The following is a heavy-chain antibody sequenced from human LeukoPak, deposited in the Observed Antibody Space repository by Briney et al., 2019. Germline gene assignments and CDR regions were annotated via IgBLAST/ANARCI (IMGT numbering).Heavy chain of an antibody. Sequence: GGSLRLSCAASGFTLSSYSMNWVRQAPGKGLEWVSSITGSSSYIYYADSVKGRFTISRDNAKNSLYLQMNSLRAEDTAVYYCAKDFEGHIAVDFYYYYMDVWGKGTTVTVSS. CDR3: AKDFEGHIAVDFYYYYMDV. CDR2: ITGSSSYI. D-gene: IGHD6-19*01. J-gene: IGHJ6*03. V-gene: IGHV3-21*01. CDR1: GFTLSSYS.